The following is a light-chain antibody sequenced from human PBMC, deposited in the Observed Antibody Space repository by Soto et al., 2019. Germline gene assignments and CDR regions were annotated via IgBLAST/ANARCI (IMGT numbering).Light chain of an antibody. J-gene: IGKJ2*01. CDR1: QSVSSS. Sequence: EIVMTQSPATLSISLGERATLSCRASQSVSSSLAWYQQRPGQAPRLLMYDASTRATGIPARFSGSGSGTEFTLTISSLQSEDFAVYFCQQHAKWPPYTFGQGTKLEIK. CDR2: DAS. CDR3: QQHAKWPPYT. V-gene: IGKV3-15*01.